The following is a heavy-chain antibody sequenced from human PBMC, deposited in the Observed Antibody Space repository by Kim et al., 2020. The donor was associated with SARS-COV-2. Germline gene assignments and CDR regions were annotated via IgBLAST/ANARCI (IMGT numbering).Heavy chain of an antibody. CDR2: T. J-gene: IGHJ4*02. V-gene: IGHV4-59*01. D-gene: IGHD6-13*01. Sequence: TSYHPSLKSRVTISVDTSKNQFSLKLSSVTAADTAVYYCARVTAEDYFDYWGQGTLVTVSS. CDR3: ARVTAEDYFDY.